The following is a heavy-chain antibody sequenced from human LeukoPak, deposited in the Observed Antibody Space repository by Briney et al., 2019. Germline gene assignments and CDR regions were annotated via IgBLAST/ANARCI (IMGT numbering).Heavy chain of an antibody. Sequence: PSETLSLTCTVSGGSISSGGYYWSWIRQHPGKGLEWIGYIYYSGSTYYNPSLKSRVTISVDTSKNQFSLKLSSVTAADTAVYYCARSYYYDSSSRGYLDYWGQGTLVTVSS. CDR3: ARSYYYDSSSRGYLDY. D-gene: IGHD3-22*01. V-gene: IGHV4-31*03. CDR1: GGSISSGGYY. CDR2: IYYSGST. J-gene: IGHJ4*02.